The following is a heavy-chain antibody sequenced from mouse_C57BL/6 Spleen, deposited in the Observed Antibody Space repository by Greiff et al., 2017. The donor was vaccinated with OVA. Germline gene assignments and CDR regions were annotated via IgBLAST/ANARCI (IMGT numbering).Heavy chain of an antibody. V-gene: IGHV6-3*01. CDR2: IRLKSDNYAT. Sequence: EVQLQESGGGLVQPGGSMKLSCVASGFTFSNYWMNWVRQSPEKGLEWVAQIRLKSDNYATHYAESVKGRFTISRDDSKSSVYLQMNNLRAEDTGIYYCTAPYYRYFDVWGTGTTVTVSS. CDR3: TAPYYRYFDV. J-gene: IGHJ1*03. CDR1: GFTFSNYW.